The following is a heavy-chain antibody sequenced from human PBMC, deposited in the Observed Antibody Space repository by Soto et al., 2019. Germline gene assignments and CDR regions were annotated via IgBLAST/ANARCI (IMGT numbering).Heavy chain of an antibody. V-gene: IGHV4-59*08. D-gene: IGHD1-26*01. Sequence: SETLSLTCTVSGGSISSYYWSWIRQPPGKGLEWIGYIYYSGSTNYNPSLKSRVTISVDTSKNQFSLRLTSVTAADTAVYYCARLVATWSYHRGYFQLWGRGTLVTVSS. CDR2: IYYSGST. CDR3: ARLVATWSYHRGYFQL. CDR1: GGSISSYY. J-gene: IGHJ1*01.